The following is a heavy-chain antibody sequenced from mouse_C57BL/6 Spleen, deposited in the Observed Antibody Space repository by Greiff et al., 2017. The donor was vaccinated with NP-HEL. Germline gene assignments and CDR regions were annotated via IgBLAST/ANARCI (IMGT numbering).Heavy chain of an antibody. D-gene: IGHD2-4*01. CDR1: GFSLTSYC. Sequence: QVQLQQSGPGLVQPSHSLSITCTVSGFSLTSYCVHWVRQSPGKGLEWLGVIWRGGSADYNAAFMSRLSHTNDNSNSQVFFKKNSRQTDDAAIYYCAKRGLNDYGTMDYAMDYWGHGTSVTVSS. CDR3: AKRGLNDYGTMDYAMDY. V-gene: IGHV2-5*01. J-gene: IGHJ4*01. CDR2: IWRGGSA.